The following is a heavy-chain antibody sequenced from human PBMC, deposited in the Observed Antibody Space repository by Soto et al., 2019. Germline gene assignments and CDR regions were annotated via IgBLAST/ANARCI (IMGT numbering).Heavy chain of an antibody. Sequence: QVQLVESGGVVVQPGRSLRLSFAASGFTFSIYGMYWVRQSPGKVLEWVAVISYDGSNKYYADSVKGRFTISRDNSKNTLYLKMKSLQAEDTAMYYFEKDVVPAARGGFDYWGQGTLVTLSS. D-gene: IGHD2-2*01. J-gene: IGHJ4*02. CDR1: GFTFSIYG. CDR2: ISYDGSNK. V-gene: IGHV3-30*18. CDR3: EKDVVPAARGGFDY.